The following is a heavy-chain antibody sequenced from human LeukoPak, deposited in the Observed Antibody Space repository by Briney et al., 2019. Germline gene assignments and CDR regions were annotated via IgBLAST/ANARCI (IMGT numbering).Heavy chain of an antibody. Sequence: GGSLRLSCTASGFTFGDYAMSWVRQAPGKGLEWVGFIRSKAYGGTTEYAASVKGRFTISRDDSKSIAYLQMNSPKTEDTAVYYCTRDQGVGATRRYYGMDVWGQGTTVTVSS. CDR1: GFTFGDYA. V-gene: IGHV3-49*04. CDR3: TRDQGVGATRRYYGMDV. D-gene: IGHD1-26*01. J-gene: IGHJ6*02. CDR2: IRSKAYGGTT.